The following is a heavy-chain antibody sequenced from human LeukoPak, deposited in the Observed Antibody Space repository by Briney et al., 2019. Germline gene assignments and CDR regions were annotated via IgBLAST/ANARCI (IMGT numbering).Heavy chain of an antibody. CDR3: AKGVRYFDYYDN. Sequence: PGKSLRLSCTASGFTFSSSGMHWVRQAPGKGLKWVAVISYDGSNKYYADSVKGRFTISRDNSKNTLYLQMNSLRAEDTAVYYCAKGVRYFDYYDNWGQGTLVTVSS. J-gene: IGHJ4*02. D-gene: IGHD3-9*01. CDR1: GFTFSSSG. CDR2: ISYDGSNK. V-gene: IGHV3-30*18.